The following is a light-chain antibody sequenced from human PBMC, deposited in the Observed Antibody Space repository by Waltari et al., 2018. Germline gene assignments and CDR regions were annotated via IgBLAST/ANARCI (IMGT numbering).Light chain of an antibody. V-gene: IGKV1-39*01. J-gene: IGKJ3*01. CDR1: QSISSY. CDR3: QQNDSTPGT. Sequence: IQMTMHPSSLSASVGHRVTITCRASQSISSYLNWYQQKPGKAPKLLIYAASSLQSGVPSRFSGSGSVTDVTHSSRRRQPGVAATFDCQQNDSTPGTFGPGTKVDLK. CDR2: AAS.